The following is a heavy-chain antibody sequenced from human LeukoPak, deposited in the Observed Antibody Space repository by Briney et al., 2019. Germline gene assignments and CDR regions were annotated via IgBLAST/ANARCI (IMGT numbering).Heavy chain of an antibody. J-gene: IGHJ6*03. CDR2: IYYSGST. Sequence: SQTLSLTCTVSGGSISSGGYYWSWIRQHPGKGLEWIGYIYYSGSTYYNPSLKRRVTISVDTSKNQFSLKLSSVTAADTAVCYCARDLRSPGQLPNGRGTYYYYYMDVWGKGTTVTVSS. CDR1: GGSISSGGYY. D-gene: IGHD2-2*01. V-gene: IGHV4-31*03. CDR3: ARDLRSPGQLPNGRGTYYYYYMDV.